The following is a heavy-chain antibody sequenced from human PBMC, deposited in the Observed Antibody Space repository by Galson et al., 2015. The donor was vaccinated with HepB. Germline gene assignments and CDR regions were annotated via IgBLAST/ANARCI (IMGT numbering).Heavy chain of an antibody. V-gene: IGHV3-66*01. D-gene: IGHD5-12*01. CDR2: IYSGGST. CDR3: ARFYSGYPGADTAFDI. CDR1: GFTVSSNY. Sequence: SLRLSCAASGFTVSSNYMSWVRQAPGKGLEWVSVIYSGGSTYYADSVKGRFTISRDNSKNTLYLQMNSLRAEDTAVYYCARFYSGYPGADTAFDIWGQGTMVTVSS. J-gene: IGHJ3*02.